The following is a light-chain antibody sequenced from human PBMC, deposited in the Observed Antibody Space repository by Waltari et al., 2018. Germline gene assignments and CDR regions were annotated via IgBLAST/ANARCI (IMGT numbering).Light chain of an antibody. CDR2: GKN. CDR1: SLRYYY. J-gene: IGLJ1*01. V-gene: IGLV3-19*01. Sequence: SSELTQHPVVSVALGQTVRITCPGDSLRYYYANWYHQKPGQAPVLVMYGKNNRPSGIPDRFSGSYSGTTASLIITGAQAKDEGDYYCNSRDSRGHPLVFGTGTKVTVL. CDR3: NSRDSRGHPLV.